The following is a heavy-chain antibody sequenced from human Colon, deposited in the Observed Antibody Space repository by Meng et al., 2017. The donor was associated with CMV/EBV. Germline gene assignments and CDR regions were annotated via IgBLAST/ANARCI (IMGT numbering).Heavy chain of an antibody. CDR1: GFTFSSYE. CDR3: ANIFGVSYYGMDV. V-gene: IGHV3-48*03. Sequence: GGSLRLSCAASGFTFSSYEMNWVRQAPGKGLEWVSYISSSGSTIYYADSVKGRFTISRDNAKNSLYLQMNSLRAEDTAVYYCANIFGVSYYGMDVWGQGTTVTVSS. J-gene: IGHJ6*02. CDR2: ISSSGSTI. D-gene: IGHD3-3*01.